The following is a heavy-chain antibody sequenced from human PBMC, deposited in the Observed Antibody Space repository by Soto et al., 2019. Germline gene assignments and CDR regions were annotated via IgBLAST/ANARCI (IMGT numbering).Heavy chain of an antibody. CDR2: IYYSGST. CDR1: GGSISSSSYY. V-gene: IGHV4-39*01. Sequence: SETLSLTCTASGGSISSSSYYWGWIRQPPGKGLEWIGSIYYSGSTYYNPSLKSRVTISVDTSKNQFSLKLSSVTAADTAVYYCARHRAQVYYGSGSYQDAFDIWGQGTMVTVSS. J-gene: IGHJ3*02. CDR3: ARHRAQVYYGSGSYQDAFDI. D-gene: IGHD3-10*01.